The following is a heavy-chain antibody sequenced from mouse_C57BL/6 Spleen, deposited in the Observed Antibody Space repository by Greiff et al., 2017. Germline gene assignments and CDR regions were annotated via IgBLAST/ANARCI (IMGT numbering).Heavy chain of an antibody. D-gene: IGHD1-1*02. J-gene: IGHJ1*03. CDR1: GYAFSSSW. CDR2: IYPGDGDT. Sequence: VQLVESGPELVKPGASVKISCKASGYAFSSSWMNWVKQRPGQGLEWIGRIYPGDGDTNYNGKFKGKATLTADKSSSTAYMQLSSLTSEDSAVYFCARWWTGYFAVWGTGTMVTVS. CDR3: ARWWTGYFAV. V-gene: IGHV1-82*01.